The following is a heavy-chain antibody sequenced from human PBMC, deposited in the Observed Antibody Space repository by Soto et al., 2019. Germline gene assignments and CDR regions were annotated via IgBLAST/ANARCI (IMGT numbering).Heavy chain of an antibody. D-gene: IGHD2-8*01. J-gene: IGHJ4*02. CDR1: GTSISSYY. Sequence: SETLSLTCTVSGTSISSYYWSWIRQPPGKGLEWIANIHYSGTTNYNPSLASRVTLSVDTSKNQFSLKMTSVTAADRAMYFCARNNSYAIEYWGRGTLVTVSS. CDR2: IHYSGTT. V-gene: IGHV4-59*12. CDR3: ARNNSYAIEY.